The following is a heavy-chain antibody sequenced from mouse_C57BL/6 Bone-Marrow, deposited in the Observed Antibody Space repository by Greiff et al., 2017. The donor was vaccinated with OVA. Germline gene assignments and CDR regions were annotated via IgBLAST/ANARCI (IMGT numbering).Heavy chain of an antibody. CDR3: ARHPLLGREARFAY. D-gene: IGHD4-1*01. CDR2: FYPGSGSK. J-gene: IGHJ3*01. CDR1: GYTFTEYT. Sequence: QVQLQQSGAELVKPGASVKLSCKASGYTFTEYTIHWVKPRSGQGLEWIGWFYPGSGSKKYNEKFQDKATLTAAKSSSTVYVALSRYPSEDSAVYFCARHPLLGREARFAYWGNGTLVTVSA. V-gene: IGHV1-62-2*01.